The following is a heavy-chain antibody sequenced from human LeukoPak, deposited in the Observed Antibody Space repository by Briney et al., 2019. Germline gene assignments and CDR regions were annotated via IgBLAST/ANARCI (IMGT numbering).Heavy chain of an antibody. D-gene: IGHD3-22*01. CDR1: GGSISSGGYY. V-gene: IGHV4-31*03. J-gene: IGHJ3*02. Sequence: SETLSLTCTVSGGSISSGGYYWSWIRQHPGKGLEWIGYIYYSGSTYYNPSLKSRVTISVDTSKNQFSLKLSSVTAADTAVYYCARIGEMPYYYDSSGYDDAFDIWGQGTMVTVSS. CDR2: IYYSGST. CDR3: ARIGEMPYYYDSSGYDDAFDI.